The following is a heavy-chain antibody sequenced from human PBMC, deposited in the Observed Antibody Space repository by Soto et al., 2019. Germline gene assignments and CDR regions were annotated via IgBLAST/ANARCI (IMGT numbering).Heavy chain of an antibody. CDR1: GGSIRTPDW. D-gene: IGHD5-12*01. Sequence: PSETLSLTCTVSGGSIRTPDWWSWVRQTPEKGLEWIGEIYHSGTPNYNPSLKSRVSMSVDKSNNKFSLKLYSVTAADTAVYYCARVTSVFGSEGAYGGSWFDPWGQGTMVTVSS. J-gene: IGHJ5*01. V-gene: IGHV4-4*02. CDR3: ARVTSVFGSEGAYGGSWFDP. CDR2: IYHSGTP.